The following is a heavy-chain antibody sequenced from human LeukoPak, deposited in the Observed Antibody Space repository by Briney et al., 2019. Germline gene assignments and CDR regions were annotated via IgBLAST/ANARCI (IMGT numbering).Heavy chain of an antibody. D-gene: IGHD3-22*01. J-gene: IGHJ4*02. CDR2: ISSSSAYI. Sequence: GGSLRLSCVASGFIFSDYSMDWVRQAPGKGLEWVSSISSSSAYIFYSDSVKGRFTISRDNAQSSLYLQMNSLRAEDTAVYYCARDLRSSGYYAFDYWGQGTLVTVSS. CDR3: ARDLRSSGYYAFDY. V-gene: IGHV3-21*06. CDR1: GFIFSDYS.